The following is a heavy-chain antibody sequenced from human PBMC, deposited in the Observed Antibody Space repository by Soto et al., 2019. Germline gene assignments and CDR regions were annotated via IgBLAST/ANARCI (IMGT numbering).Heavy chain of an antibody. V-gene: IGHV1-18*01. CDR2: ISPYTGNT. J-gene: IGHJ6*02. D-gene: IGHD3-16*01. CDR3: VRVDNYVTPTPQDV. Sequence: QVQLVQSGDEVKKPGASVKVSCKASGYIFVNYGIAWVRQAPGQGLEWMGWISPYTGNTHSATKVQGRLTMTTDTSTSIAYMDLRSLTSDDTAVYYCVRVDNYVTPTPQDVWGQGTTVTVSS. CDR1: GYIFVNYG.